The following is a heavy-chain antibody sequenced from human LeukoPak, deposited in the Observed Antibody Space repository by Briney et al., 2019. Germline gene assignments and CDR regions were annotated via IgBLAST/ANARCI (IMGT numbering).Heavy chain of an antibody. CDR2: ISSSSSPI. CDR1: GFTFSSYS. Sequence: PGGTLRLSCAASGFTFSSYSMNWVRQAPGKGREWVSHISSSSSPIYYADSVKGRFTIYRDNAKNSLYLQMNSLRAENTAVYYCAREGLGDDSSGYYYVNFDYWGQGTLVTVSS. V-gene: IGHV3-48*01. D-gene: IGHD3-22*01. CDR3: AREGLGDDSSGYYYVNFDY. J-gene: IGHJ4*02.